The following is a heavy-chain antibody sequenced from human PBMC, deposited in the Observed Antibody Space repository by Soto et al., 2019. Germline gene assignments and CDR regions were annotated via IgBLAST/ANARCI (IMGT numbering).Heavy chain of an antibody. CDR1: GFTFSNYG. CDR3: AKSRDAYNFYFYYGMDV. D-gene: IGHD1-1*01. V-gene: IGHV3-30*18. J-gene: IGHJ6*02. CDR2: ILYDGSNK. Sequence: GGSLRLSCAASGFTFSNYGMHLVRQTPGKGLEWVALILYDGSNKYYADSVKGRFTISRDNSKNTLYLQVSSLRAEDTAVYYCAKSRDAYNFYFYYGMDVWGQGTSVTVSS.